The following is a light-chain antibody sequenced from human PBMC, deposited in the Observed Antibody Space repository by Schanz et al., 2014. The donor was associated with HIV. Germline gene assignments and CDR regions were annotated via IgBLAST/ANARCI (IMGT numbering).Light chain of an antibody. CDR1: RSNIGAGYD. Sequence: QSVLTQPPSVSGAPGQRVTISCTGSRSNIGAGYDVHWYQQLPGTAPKLLIYVTHQRPSEIPDRFSGSKTGTSATLAITGLQTEDEADYYCATWDTFLNGVVFGGGTKLTVL. V-gene: IGLV1-51*01. CDR2: VTH. J-gene: IGLJ2*01. CDR3: ATWDTFLNGVV.